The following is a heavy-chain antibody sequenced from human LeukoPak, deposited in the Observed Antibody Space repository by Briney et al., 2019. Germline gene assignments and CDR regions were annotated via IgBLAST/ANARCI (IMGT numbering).Heavy chain of an antibody. V-gene: IGHV1-69*05. Sequence: FGTANYAQRFQGRVTITTDESTSTAYMELSSLRSEDTAVYYCARDRDCSSTSCYHDAFDIWGQGTMVTVSS. J-gene: IGHJ3*02. CDR3: ARDRDCSSTSCYHDAFDI. D-gene: IGHD2-2*01. CDR2: FGTA.